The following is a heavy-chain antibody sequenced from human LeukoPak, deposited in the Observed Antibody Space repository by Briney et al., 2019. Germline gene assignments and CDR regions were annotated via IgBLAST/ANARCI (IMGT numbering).Heavy chain of an antibody. CDR1: GGTFSSYA. CDR3: TTDRWQQLGYYYMDV. J-gene: IGHJ6*03. Sequence: SVKVSCKASGGTFSSYAISWVRQAPGQGLEWMGGIIPIFGTANYAQKFQGRVTITTDESTSTAYMELSSLRSEDTAVYYCTTDRWQQLGYYYMDVWGKGTTVTVSS. V-gene: IGHV1-69*05. CDR2: IIPIFGTA. D-gene: IGHD6-13*01.